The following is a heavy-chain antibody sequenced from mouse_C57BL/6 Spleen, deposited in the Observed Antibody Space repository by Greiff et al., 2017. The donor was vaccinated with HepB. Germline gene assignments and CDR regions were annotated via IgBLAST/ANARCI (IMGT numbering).Heavy chain of an antibody. J-gene: IGHJ3*01. CDR2: IRLKSDNYAT. CDR3: TGRDGYYAWFAY. V-gene: IGHV6-3*01. D-gene: IGHD2-3*01. CDR1: GFTFSNYW. Sequence: EVQVVESGGGLVQPGGSMKLSCVASGFTFSNYWMNWVRQSPEKGLEWVAQIRLKSDNYATHYAESVKGRFTISRDDSKSSVYLQMNNLRAEDTGIYYCTGRDGYYAWFAYWGQGTLVTVSA.